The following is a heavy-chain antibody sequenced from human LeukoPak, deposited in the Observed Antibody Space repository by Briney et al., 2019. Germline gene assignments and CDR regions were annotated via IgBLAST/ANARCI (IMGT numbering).Heavy chain of an antibody. CDR1: GDSVSSNSAA. Sequence: SQTLSLTCAISGDSVSSNSAAWNWIRQSPSRGLEWLGRTYYRSKWGTNYALSVKSRIIIGADTSKNQISLKLSSVTAADTAVYYCARRSGPLLDSWGQGTLVTVSS. D-gene: IGHD3-3*01. CDR3: ARRSGPLLDS. V-gene: IGHV6-1*01. J-gene: IGHJ4*02. CDR2: TYYRSKWGT.